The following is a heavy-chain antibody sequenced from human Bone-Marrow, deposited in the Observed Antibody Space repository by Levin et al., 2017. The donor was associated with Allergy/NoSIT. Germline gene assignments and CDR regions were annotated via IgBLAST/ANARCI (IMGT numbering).Heavy chain of an antibody. CDR2: ISGDGGST. CDR1: GLRLRTYA. J-gene: IGHJ4*02. CDR3: AKWRGTGSSSFLDS. V-gene: IGHV3-64D*06. D-gene: IGHD6-6*01. Sequence: GESLKISCSGSGLRLRTYAIHWVRQAPGKGLEYVSVISGDGGSTHYADSVKGRFDISIDNSKNTVYLQMRNLRVDDTATYYCAKWRGTGSSSFLDSWGQGALVAVSS.